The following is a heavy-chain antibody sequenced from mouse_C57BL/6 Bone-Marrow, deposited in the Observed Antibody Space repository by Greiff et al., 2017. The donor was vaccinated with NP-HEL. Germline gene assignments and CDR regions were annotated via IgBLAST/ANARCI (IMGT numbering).Heavy chain of an antibody. D-gene: IGHD2-4*01. Sequence: VQLQQSVAELVRPGASVKLSCTASGFNITNTYMPWVKQRPEQGLEWIGRIDPANGNTKYAPKFQGKATITADTSSNTAYLQLSSLTSEDTAIYYCARVEIYYDYDRFAYWGQGTLVTVSA. V-gene: IGHV14-3*01. CDR2: IDPANGNT. CDR3: ARVEIYYDYDRFAY. CDR1: GFNITNTY. J-gene: IGHJ3*01.